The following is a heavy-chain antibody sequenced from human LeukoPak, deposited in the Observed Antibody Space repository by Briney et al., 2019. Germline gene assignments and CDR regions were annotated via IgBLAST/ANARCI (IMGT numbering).Heavy chain of an antibody. CDR2: IYYRGRT. D-gene: IGHD5-18*01. V-gene: IGHV4-39*01. J-gene: IGHJ4*02. CDR3: ARHSMFTRTDY. CDR1: GGSISSSSYY. Sequence: SETLSLTCTVSGGSISSSSYYWGWIRQPPGKGLVWFGSIYYRGRTYYNPSLKSRVTISVDTSKNPFSLKLSSVPAAETSLYYCARHSMFTRTDYWGQGTLVTVSS.